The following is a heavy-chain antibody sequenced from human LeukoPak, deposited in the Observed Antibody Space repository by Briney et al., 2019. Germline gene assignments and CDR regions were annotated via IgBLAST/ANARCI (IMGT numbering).Heavy chain of an antibody. CDR3: ARRAKGRAEGAGNYFDY. Sequence: SETLSLTCTVSGGTFSSYYWTWIRQPPGKGLEWIGYIYYSGSTNYNPSLKSRVTLSVDTSKNQFSLKLSSVTAADTAVCYCARRAKGRAEGAGNYFDYWGQGTLVTVSS. V-gene: IGHV4-59*12. D-gene: IGHD1-14*01. CDR2: IYYSGST. J-gene: IGHJ4*02. CDR1: GGTFSSYY.